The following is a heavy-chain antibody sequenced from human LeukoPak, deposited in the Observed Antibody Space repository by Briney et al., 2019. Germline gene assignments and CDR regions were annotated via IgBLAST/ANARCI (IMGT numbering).Heavy chain of an antibody. CDR3: ARQGGGSD. J-gene: IGHJ4*02. CDR2: MFSSGRT. V-gene: IGHV4-4*07. CDR1: GGSISNYY. Sequence: PSETLSLTCTVSGGSISNYYWSWIRQPAGKRGEWIVRMFSSGRTDYNPSLRSRVTMSVDTPKNQFSLKLSSVTAADTAVYYCARQGGGSDWGQGILATVSS. D-gene: IGHD5-24*01.